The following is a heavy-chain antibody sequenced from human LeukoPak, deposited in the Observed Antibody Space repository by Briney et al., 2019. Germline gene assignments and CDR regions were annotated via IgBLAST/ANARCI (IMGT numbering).Heavy chain of an antibody. CDR3: ARDHEGDCSGDNCYLTPFDY. Sequence: NPGGSLRLSCAASGFTFSNGWLSWVRQAPGKGLEWVGRIKSKIDGETTDYAAPVKGRSTISRDDSKSTLYLQMSSLRAEDTAVYYCARDHEGDCSGDNCYLTPFDYWGQGTLVTVSS. V-gene: IGHV3-15*01. J-gene: IGHJ4*02. D-gene: IGHD2-15*01. CDR2: IKSKIDGETT. CDR1: GFTFSNGW.